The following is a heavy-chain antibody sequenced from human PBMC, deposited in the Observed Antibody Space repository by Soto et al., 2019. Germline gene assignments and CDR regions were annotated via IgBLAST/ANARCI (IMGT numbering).Heavy chain of an antibody. CDR1: GGSISSYY. V-gene: IGHV4-59*01. CDR2: IYYSGST. Sequence: PSETLSLTCTVSGGSISSYYWSWIRQPPGKGLEWIGYIYYSGSTNYNPSLKSRVTISVDTSKNQFSLKLSSVTAADTAMYYCARTYSSSWYGYIDYWGQGTLVTVSS. CDR3: ARTYSSSWYGYIDY. D-gene: IGHD6-13*01. J-gene: IGHJ4*02.